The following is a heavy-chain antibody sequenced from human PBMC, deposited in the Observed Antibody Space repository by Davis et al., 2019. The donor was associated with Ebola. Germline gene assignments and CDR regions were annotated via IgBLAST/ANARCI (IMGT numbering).Heavy chain of an antibody. J-gene: IGHJ2*01. CDR2: IYHGGGT. CDR1: GGSISSDNW. D-gene: IGHD6-19*01. V-gene: IGHV4-4*02. Sequence: MPSETLSLTCAVSGGSISSDNWWSWVRQPPGKGLEWIGEIYHGGGTSYNPSLKSRVTISVDKSKNQFSLKLNSVTAADTAVYYCASRRSSGWQTYWYFEVWGRGALVTVSS. CDR3: ASRRSSGWQTYWYFEV.